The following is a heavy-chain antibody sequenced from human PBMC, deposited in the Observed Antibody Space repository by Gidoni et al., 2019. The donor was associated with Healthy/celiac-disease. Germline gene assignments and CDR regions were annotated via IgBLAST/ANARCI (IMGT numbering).Heavy chain of an antibody. D-gene: IGHD3-10*01. CDR2: IIPILGIA. CDR1: GGTFSSYT. Sequence: QVQLVQSGAEVKKPGSSVKVSCKASGGTFSSYTISWVRQAPGQGLEWMGRIIPILGIANYAQKFQGRVTITADKSTSTAYMELSSLRSEDTAVYYCARLYGSGSYYKADPYYYYGMDVWGQGTTVTVSS. V-gene: IGHV1-69*02. CDR3: ARLYGSGSYYKADPYYYYGMDV. J-gene: IGHJ6*02.